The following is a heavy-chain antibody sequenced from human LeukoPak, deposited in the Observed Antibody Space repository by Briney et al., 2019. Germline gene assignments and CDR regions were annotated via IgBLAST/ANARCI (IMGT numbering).Heavy chain of an antibody. D-gene: IGHD6-13*01. CDR1: GFTFSSYA. V-gene: IGHV3-23*01. CDR3: AKERRMAAAGRPSYFDY. CDR2: ISGSGGST. Sequence: PGGSLRLSCAASGFTFSSYAMSWVRQAPGKGLEWVSAISGSGGSTYYADSVKGRFTISRDNSKNTLYLQMNSLRAEDTAVYYCAKERRMAAAGRPSYFDYWGQGTLVTVSS. J-gene: IGHJ4*02.